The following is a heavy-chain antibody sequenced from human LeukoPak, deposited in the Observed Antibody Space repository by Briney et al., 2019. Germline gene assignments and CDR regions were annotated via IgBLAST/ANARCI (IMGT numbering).Heavy chain of an antibody. D-gene: IGHD2-2*01. CDR2: IYYSGST. CDR1: GGSISRYY. V-gene: IGHV4-59*01. J-gene: IGHJ5*02. Sequence: SETLSLTCTVSGGSISRYYGSWIRQPPGEGLEWIGYIYYSGSTNYNPSLKSRVTISVDTSKNQSSLKLSSVTAADTAVYYWARAAGEDIVVVPAAGVWFDPWGQGTLVTVSS. CDR3: ARAAGEDIVVVPAAGVWFDP.